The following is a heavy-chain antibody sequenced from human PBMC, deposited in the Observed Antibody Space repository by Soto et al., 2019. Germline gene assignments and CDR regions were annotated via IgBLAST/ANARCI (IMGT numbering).Heavy chain of an antibody. CDR1: GYTFTSYG. CDR3: ARGRYGDY. V-gene: IGHV1-18*01. CDR2: ISAHNGNT. Sequence: QVHLVKSGAEVKKPGASVKVSCKASGYTFTSYGITWVRQAPGQGLEWMGWISAHNGNTYYAQKLQGRVIVTRDTSTSTAYMELRSLISDDTAVYYCARGRYGDYWGQGALVTVSS. J-gene: IGHJ4*02. D-gene: IGHD1-1*01.